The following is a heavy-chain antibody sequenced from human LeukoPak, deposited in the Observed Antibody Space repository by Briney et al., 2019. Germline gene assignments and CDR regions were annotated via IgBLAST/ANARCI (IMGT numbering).Heavy chain of an antibody. CDR1: AFTFSNYS. CDR2: ISSGSSYI. Sequence: GGSLKLSCAASAFTFSNYSMNWVRQAPGKGLEWVSSISSGSSYIYHADSGKGRFTISRDNAKNSMYLQMNSLRAEDTAVYYCARGDDSSGFYYKPGMLFDYWGQGTLVTVSS. J-gene: IGHJ4*02. CDR3: ARGDDSSGFYYKPGMLFDY. V-gene: IGHV3-21*01. D-gene: IGHD3-22*01.